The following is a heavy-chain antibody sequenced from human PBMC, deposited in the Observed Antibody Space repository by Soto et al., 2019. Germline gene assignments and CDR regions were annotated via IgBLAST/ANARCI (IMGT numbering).Heavy chain of an antibody. CDR2: ISAYNGNT. D-gene: IGHD2-8*01. Sequence: QVQLVQSGAEVKKPGASVKVSCKASGYTFTSYGISWVRQAPGQGLEWMGWISAYNGNTNYAQKLQGRVTMTTATTXSXGYMERRRPRSNVTAVYYCARVNHARILYGHDRFDPWGPGTLVTVSS. V-gene: IGHV1-18*01. J-gene: IGHJ5*02. CDR3: ARVNHARILYGHDRFDP. CDR1: GYTFTSYG.